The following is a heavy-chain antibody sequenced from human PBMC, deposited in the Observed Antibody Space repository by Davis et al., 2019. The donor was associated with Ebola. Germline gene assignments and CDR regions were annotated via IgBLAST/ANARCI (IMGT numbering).Heavy chain of an antibody. J-gene: IGHJ4*02. D-gene: IGHD5-18*01. V-gene: IGHV2-5*08. CDR3: VHSYGYN. CDR2: IYWDDDK. CDR1: GGSVSSCCYY. Sequence: TLSLTCTVSGGSVSSCCYYWSWIRQPPGKALEWLALIYWDDDKRYSPSLKSRLTITKDTSKNQVVLTMTNMDPVDTATYYCVHSYGYNWGQGTLVTVSS.